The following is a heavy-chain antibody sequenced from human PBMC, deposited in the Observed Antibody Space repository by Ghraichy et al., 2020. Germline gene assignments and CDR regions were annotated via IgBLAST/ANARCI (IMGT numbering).Heavy chain of an antibody. CDR1: GGSISSYY. Sequence: ESLNISCTVSGGSISSYYWSWIRQPPGKGLEWIGYIYYSGSTNYNPSLKSRVTISVDTSKNQFSLKLSSVTAADTAVYYCARHAANGGIDYWGQGTLVTVSS. D-gene: IGHD7-27*01. CDR2: IYYSGST. J-gene: IGHJ4*02. V-gene: IGHV4-59*08. CDR3: ARHAANGGIDY.